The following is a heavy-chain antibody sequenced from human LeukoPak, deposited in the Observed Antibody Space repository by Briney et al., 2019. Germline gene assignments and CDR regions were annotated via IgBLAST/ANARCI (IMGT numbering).Heavy chain of an antibody. CDR2: IWFDGSNQ. CDR3: ARDPERGFDV. J-gene: IGHJ6*02. V-gene: IGHV3-33*01. Sequence: GESLKISCAASGFIFSSYGMHWVRQAPGKGLEWVAAIWFDGSNQYYADSVKGRFTVSRDNSKNILYLQMNSLRAEDTAVYYCARDPERGFDVWGQGTTVTVSS. CDR1: GFIFSSYG.